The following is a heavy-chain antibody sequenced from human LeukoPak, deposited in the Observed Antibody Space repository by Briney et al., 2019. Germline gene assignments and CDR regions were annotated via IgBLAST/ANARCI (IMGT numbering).Heavy chain of an antibody. CDR2: IKSKSDSGTT. V-gene: IGHV3-15*01. J-gene: IGHJ4*02. D-gene: IGHD3-22*01. CDR1: GFIFSNAW. Sequence: GGSLRLSCAASGFIFSNAWMSWVRQAPGKGLEWVGRIKSKSDSGTTDYAAPVKGRFTISRDDSKNTLYLQMSSLRAEDTAVYYCARGRSFCGGDCYPYYYYDSSGYYYYFDYWGQGTLVTVSS. CDR3: ARGRSFCGGDCYPYYYYDSSGYYYYFDY.